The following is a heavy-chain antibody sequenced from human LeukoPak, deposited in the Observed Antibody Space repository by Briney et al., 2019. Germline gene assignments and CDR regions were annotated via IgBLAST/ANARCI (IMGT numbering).Heavy chain of an antibody. V-gene: IGHV5-51*01. D-gene: IGHD6-6*01. Sequence: PGESLKISCKGSGYSFTSYWIGWVRQMPGKGLEWMGIIYPGDSDIRYSPSFQGQVTISADKSISTAYLQWSSLKASDTAMYYCARPTDYGSSSSYFDYWGQGTLVTVSS. CDR2: IYPGDSDI. CDR3: ARPTDYGSSSSYFDY. CDR1: GYSFTSYW. J-gene: IGHJ4*02.